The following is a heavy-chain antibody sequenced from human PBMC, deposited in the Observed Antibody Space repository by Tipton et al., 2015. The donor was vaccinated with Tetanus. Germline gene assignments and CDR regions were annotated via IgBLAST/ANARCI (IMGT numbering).Heavy chain of an antibody. CDR1: GGSFSVYY. CDR2: IFYSGTT. Sequence: TLSLTCAVYGGSFSVYYWGWIRQPPGKGLEWIGRIFYSGTTNYYPSLKSRVTISVDTSKNQFSLKLSSVTAADTAVFYCAGLYYYDSASYPLYWGQGTLVTVSS. CDR3: AGLYYYDSASYPLY. V-gene: IGHV4-34*12. J-gene: IGHJ4*02. D-gene: IGHD3-10*01.